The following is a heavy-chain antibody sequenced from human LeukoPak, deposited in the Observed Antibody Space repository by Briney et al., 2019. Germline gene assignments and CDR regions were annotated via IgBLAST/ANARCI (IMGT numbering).Heavy chain of an antibody. CDR3: AKDIHGDYGGLDY. J-gene: IGHJ4*02. CDR2: IINSGATT. D-gene: IGHD4-17*01. V-gene: IGHV3-23*01. Sequence: GGSLRLSCAASGFTFSSYAMTWVRQAPGKGLEWVSTIINSGATTYYADSVKGRFTISRDNSKNTLDLQMNSLRAEDTAAYYCAKDIHGDYGGLDYWGQGTLVPVSS. CDR1: GFTFSSYA.